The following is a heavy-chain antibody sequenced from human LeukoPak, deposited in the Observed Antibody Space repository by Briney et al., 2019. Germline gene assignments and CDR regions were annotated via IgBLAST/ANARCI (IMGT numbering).Heavy chain of an antibody. D-gene: IGHD2/OR15-2a*01. CDR2: IYYIGST. Sequence: SETLSLTCTVSGGSISSYYWSWIRQPPGKGLEWIGYIYYIGSTNYNPRRKSRVTISVDTSKNQFSLKLSSVTAADTAVYYGARAHNTGTFDYGGQGTRVTVSS. CDR1: GGSISSYY. J-gene: IGHJ4*02. V-gene: IGHV4-59*01. CDR3: ARAHNTGTFDY.